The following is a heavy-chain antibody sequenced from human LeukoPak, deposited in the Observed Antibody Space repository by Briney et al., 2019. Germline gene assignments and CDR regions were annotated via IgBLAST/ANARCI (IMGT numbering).Heavy chain of an antibody. Sequence: GGSLRLSCAASGFTVSSNYMSWDRQAPGKGLEWVSVIYSGGSTYYADSVKGRFTISRDNSKNTLYLQMNSLRAEDTAVYYCARDLRFGELFSFDYWGQGTLVTVSS. CDR1: GFTVSSNY. V-gene: IGHV3-53*01. CDR3: ARDLRFGELFSFDY. D-gene: IGHD3-10*01. J-gene: IGHJ4*02. CDR2: IYSGGST.